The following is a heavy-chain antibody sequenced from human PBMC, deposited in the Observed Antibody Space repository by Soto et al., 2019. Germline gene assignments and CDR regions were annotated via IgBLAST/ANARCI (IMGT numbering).Heavy chain of an antibody. CDR3: ARVDSRRVLDY. V-gene: IGHV3-48*03. D-gene: IGHD6-13*01. CDR1: GFTFSSYE. Sequence: EVQLVESGGGLVQPGGSLRLSCAASGFTFSSYEMNWVRQAPGKGLEWVSYISSSSSYIYYADSVKGRFTISRDNAKNSLYLQMNSLRAEDTAVYYCARVDSRRVLDYWGQGTLVTVSS. J-gene: IGHJ4*02. CDR2: ISSSSSYI.